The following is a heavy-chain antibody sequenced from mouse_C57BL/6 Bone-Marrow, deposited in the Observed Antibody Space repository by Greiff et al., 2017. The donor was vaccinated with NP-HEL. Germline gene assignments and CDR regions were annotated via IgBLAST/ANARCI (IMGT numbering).Heavy chain of an antibody. J-gene: IGHJ1*03. CDR1: GYTFTDYY. D-gene: IGHD3-1*01. CDR3: ARYHYSSWYFDV. V-gene: IGHV1-19*01. Sequence: VQLQQSGPVLVKPGASVKMSCKASGYTFTDYYMNWVKQSHGKSLEWIGVINPYNGGTSYNQKFKGKATLTVDKPSSTAYMELNSLTSEDSAVYYCARYHYSSWYFDVWGTGTTVTVSS. CDR2: INPYNGGT.